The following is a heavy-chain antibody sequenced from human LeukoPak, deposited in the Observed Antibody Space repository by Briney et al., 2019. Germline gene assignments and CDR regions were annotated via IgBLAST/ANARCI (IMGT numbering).Heavy chain of an antibody. Sequence: GGSLRLSCAASGFTFSSYNMIWVRQAPGQGLEWVSSIGSYNEYIHYADSVKGRFTISRDDAKNSLYLQMNNLRVEDTAVYYCATYRQSSFDDWGQGTLVTVSS. J-gene: IGHJ4*02. V-gene: IGHV3-21*01. D-gene: IGHD1-14*01. CDR3: ATYRQSSFDD. CDR1: GFTFSSYN. CDR2: IGSYNEYI.